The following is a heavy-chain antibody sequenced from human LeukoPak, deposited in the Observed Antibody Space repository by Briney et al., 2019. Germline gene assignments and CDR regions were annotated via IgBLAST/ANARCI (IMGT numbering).Heavy chain of an antibody. Sequence: SVKVSCKASGGTFSSYAISWVRQAPGQGLEWMGRIIPILGIANYAQKFQGRVTITADKSTSTAYMELSSLRSEDTAVYYCARDNYDSSRVFDYWGRGTLVTVSS. CDR2: IIPILGIA. V-gene: IGHV1-69*04. D-gene: IGHD3-22*01. CDR1: GGTFSSYA. CDR3: ARDNYDSSRVFDY. J-gene: IGHJ4*02.